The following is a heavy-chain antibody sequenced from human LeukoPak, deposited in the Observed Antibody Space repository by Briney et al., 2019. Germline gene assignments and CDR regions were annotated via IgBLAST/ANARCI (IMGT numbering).Heavy chain of an antibody. CDR3: AREDVSTDYYDSSGYRGRTFDI. J-gene: IGHJ3*02. CDR1: GYSISSGYY. D-gene: IGHD3-22*01. V-gene: IGHV4-38-2*02. CDR2: IYHSGST. Sequence: PSETLSPTCTVSGYSISSGYYWGWIRQPPGKGLEWIGSIYHSGSTYYNPSLKSRVTISVDTTKNQFSLKLSSVTAADTAVYYCAREDVSTDYYDSSGYRGRTFDIWGQGTMVTVSS.